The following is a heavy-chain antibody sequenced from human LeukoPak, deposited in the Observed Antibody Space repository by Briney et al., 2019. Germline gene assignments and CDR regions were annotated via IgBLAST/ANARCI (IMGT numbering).Heavy chain of an antibody. V-gene: IGHV4-38-2*01. CDR2: MYHSGIT. Sequence: PSETLSLTCAVSGYSINSAYYWGWIRQPPGKGLEWIGSMYHSGITYYNPSLKSRVTISVDTSKNQFSLKLNSVTAADTAVYYCARLTPGKNWFDSWGQGTLVTVSS. CDR3: ARLTPGKNWFDS. CDR1: GYSINSAYY. D-gene: IGHD3-10*01. J-gene: IGHJ5*01.